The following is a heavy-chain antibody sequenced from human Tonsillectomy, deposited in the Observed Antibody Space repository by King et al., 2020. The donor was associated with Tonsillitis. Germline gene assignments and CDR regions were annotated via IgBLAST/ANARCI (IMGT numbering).Heavy chain of an antibody. Sequence: VQLVESGGGLVQPGGSLRLSCAASGFTFSGYWMHWVRQAPGKGLVWVSRINSDRSSTNYADSVKGRFTISRDNAKNTLYLQMNSLRAEDTAVYYCAAPLGPALYYYGMDVWGQGTTVTVSS. CDR3: AAPLGPALYYYGMDV. J-gene: IGHJ6*02. V-gene: IGHV3-74*01. CDR1: GFTFSGYW. CDR2: INSDRSST. D-gene: IGHD2-2*02.